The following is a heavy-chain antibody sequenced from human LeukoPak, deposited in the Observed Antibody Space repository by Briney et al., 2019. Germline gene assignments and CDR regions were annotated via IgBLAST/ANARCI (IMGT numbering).Heavy chain of an antibody. D-gene: IGHD2-21*01. V-gene: IGHV3-30-3*01. Sequence: GGSLRLSCAASGFTFSSYAMHWVRQAPGKGLEWVAVISYDGSNKYYADSVKGRFTISRDNSKNTLYLQMNSLRAEDTAVYYCARDDQSLLFQGYWGQGTLVTVSS. J-gene: IGHJ4*02. CDR1: GFTFSSYA. CDR2: ISYDGSNK. CDR3: ARDDQSLLFQGY.